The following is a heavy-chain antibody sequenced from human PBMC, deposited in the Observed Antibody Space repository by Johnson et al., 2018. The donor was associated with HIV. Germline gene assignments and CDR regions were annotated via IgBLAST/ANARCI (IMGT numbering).Heavy chain of an antibody. V-gene: IGHV3-33*01. CDR1: GFTFSSYG. Sequence: QVQLVESGGGVVQPGRSLRLSCAASGFTFSSYGMHWVRQAPGKGLEWVAVIWYDGSNKYYADSVKGRFTISRDNSENTLYLQMNSLKAEDTAVYYCASLSDDAFDFWGQGTMVTVSS. CDR3: ASLSDDAFDF. J-gene: IGHJ3*01. CDR2: IWYDGSNK.